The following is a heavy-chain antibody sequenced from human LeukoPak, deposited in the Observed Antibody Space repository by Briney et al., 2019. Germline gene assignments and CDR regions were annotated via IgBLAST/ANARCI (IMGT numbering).Heavy chain of an antibody. J-gene: IGHJ6*03. D-gene: IGHD5-12*01. V-gene: IGHV3-48*03. CDR2: ISSSGSTI. Sequence: GGSLRLSCAASGFTFSSYEMNWVRQAPGKGLEWVSYISSSGSTIYYADSVRGRFTISRDDAKNSLYLQMNSLRAEDTAVYYCARYDLSDYYMDVWGKGTTVTISS. CDR1: GFTFSSYE. CDR3: ARYDLSDYYMDV.